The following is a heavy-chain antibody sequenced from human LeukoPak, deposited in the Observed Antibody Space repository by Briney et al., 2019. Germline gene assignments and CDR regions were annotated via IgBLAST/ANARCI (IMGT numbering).Heavy chain of an antibody. D-gene: IGHD1-26*01. CDR3: AREAQVGGARQS. J-gene: IGHJ5*02. CDR1: GFTFSAYW. CDR2: INTDGSRT. V-gene: IGHV3-74*01. Sequence: GGSLRLSCAASGFTFSAYWMHWVRHAPGKGLVWVSRINTDGSRTTYADSVQGRFTISRDTAKNTLFLQMNSLRAEDTAVFYCAREAQVGGARQSWGQGTLVTVSS.